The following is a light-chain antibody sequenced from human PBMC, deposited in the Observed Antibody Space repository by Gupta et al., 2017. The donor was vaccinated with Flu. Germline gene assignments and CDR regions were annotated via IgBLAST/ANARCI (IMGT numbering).Light chain of an antibody. J-gene: IGKJ1*01. CDR1: QSNSSY. Sequence: DIQMTQSPSSLSASVGDRVTITCRASQSNSSYLNWYQQKPGKAPKLLLYAASSLQSGVPSRFSGSASATDFTLTISMLPPEDFATYYCQQSDSSTWTFGQGTKVEIK. V-gene: IGKV1-39*01. CDR3: QQSDSSTWT. CDR2: AAS.